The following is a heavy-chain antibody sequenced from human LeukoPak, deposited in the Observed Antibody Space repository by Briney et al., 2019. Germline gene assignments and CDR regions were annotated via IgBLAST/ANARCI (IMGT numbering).Heavy chain of an antibody. V-gene: IGHV4-59*01. D-gene: IGHD3-22*01. CDR3: ARRAYSSGYYYFDY. CDR1: GGSISSYY. CDR2: IYYSGST. Sequence: PSETLSLTCTVSGGSISSYYWSWIRQPPGKGLEWIGYIYYSGSTNYNPSLKSRVTISVDTSKNQFSLKVNSVTAADTAVYYCARRAYSSGYYYFDYWGQGILVTVSS. J-gene: IGHJ4*02.